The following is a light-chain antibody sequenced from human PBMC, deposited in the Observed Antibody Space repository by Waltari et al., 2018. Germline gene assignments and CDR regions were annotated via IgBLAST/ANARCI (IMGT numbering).Light chain of an antibody. CDR1: QSVKSNF. Sequence: EIVLMQSPATLSLSAGEKATLSCRASQSVKSNFLAWYQQQPGQAPRLLIYGTSNRATDIPDRFSGSGSVTDFTLTISRLEPEDFAIYYCQQYGGSPRGTFGQGTKVEIK. CDR2: GTS. CDR3: QQYGGSPRGT. J-gene: IGKJ1*01. V-gene: IGKV3-20*01.